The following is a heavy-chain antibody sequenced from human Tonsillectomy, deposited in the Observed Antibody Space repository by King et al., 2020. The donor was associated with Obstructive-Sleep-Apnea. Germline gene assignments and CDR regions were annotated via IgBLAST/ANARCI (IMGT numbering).Heavy chain of an antibody. V-gene: IGHV1-2*02. J-gene: IGHJ4*02. D-gene: IGHD5-12*01. CDR2: IKPDTGDT. CDR1: GFTFTGYY. Sequence: QLVQSGAEVKKPGASVKVSCKASGFTFTGYYMHWVRQAPGQGLEWMGCIKPDTGDTNFAQNFHGRVAMTRDTSISTAYMELSRLGSDDTAVCYCARNRGSDYYFEYWGQGTLATVPS. CDR3: ARNRGSDYYFEY.